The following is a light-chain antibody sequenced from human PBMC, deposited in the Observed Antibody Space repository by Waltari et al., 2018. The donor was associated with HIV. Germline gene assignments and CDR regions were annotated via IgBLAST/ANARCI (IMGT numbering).Light chain of an antibody. CDR3: SSYTSTYV. CDR1: SSDVGGYNY. CDR2: DVS. Sequence: QSALTQPASVSGSPGQSITISCTGTSSDVGGYNYVSWYQQHPGKAPKLMIYDVSNRPSGVSNRSSGSKSGNTASLTISGLQAEDEADYYCSSYTSTYVFGTGTKVTVL. J-gene: IGLJ1*01. V-gene: IGLV2-14*01.